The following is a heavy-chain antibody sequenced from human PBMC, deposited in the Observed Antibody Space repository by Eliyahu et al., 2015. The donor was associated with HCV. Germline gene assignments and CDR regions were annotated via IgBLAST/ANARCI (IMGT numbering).Heavy chain of an antibody. Sequence: XVHLVQSGAEVRKPGASVKVSCKVSGYTLTELSMHWVRQVPGKGLEWMGGFDPGNDETIYAQNFQGRITMTVDTSVDTXFMELRSLRSEDTAVYYCVTETLGFDFDYWGQGTL. V-gene: IGHV1-24*01. CDR2: FDPGNDET. CDR1: GYTLTELS. J-gene: IGHJ4*02. CDR3: VTETLGFDFDY.